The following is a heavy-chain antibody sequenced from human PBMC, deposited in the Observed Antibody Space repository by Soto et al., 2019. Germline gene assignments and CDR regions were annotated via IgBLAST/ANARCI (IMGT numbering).Heavy chain of an antibody. V-gene: IGHV3-48*01. CDR2: MSSGGSTI. Sequence: GGSMRLSCAASGFTLSRDGMNWVRQAPGKGLEWVSYMSSGGSTIYYADSVKGRFTISRHNSKNTLYLQMNSLRAEDTAVYYCARGAYYYGSGSPGYYYYGMDVWGQGTTVTVSS. CDR1: GFTLSRDG. D-gene: IGHD3-10*01. CDR3: ARGAYYYGSGSPGYYYYGMDV. J-gene: IGHJ6*02.